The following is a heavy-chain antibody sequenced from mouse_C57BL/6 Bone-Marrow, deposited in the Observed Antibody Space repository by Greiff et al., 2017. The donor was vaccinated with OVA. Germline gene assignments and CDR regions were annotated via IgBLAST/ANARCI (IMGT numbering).Heavy chain of an antibody. J-gene: IGHJ3*01. D-gene: IGHD1-2*01. V-gene: IGHV1-55*01. CDR3: ARSGYIAY. CDR1: GYTFTSYW. Sequence: QVQLKQPGAELVKPGASVKMSCKASGYTFTSYWITWVKQRPGQGLEWIGDIYPGSGSTNYNEKFKSKATLTVDTPSSKAYMQLSSLTSEDSAVYYCARSGYIAYWGQGTLVTVSA. CDR2: IYPGSGST.